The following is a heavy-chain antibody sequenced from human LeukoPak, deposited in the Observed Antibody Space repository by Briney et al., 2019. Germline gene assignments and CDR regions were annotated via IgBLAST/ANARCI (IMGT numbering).Heavy chain of an antibody. Sequence: SETLSPTRAVYGGSSSGYYWSWIRQPPRKGREWIGEVTHSGSTNYNPSLKRRVTISVDTSKNQFSLKLSSVTAADTAVYYCASYRQLWYWGQGTLVTVSS. CDR1: GGSSSGYY. D-gene: IGHD6-6*01. J-gene: IGHJ4*02. V-gene: IGHV4-34*01. CDR2: VTHSGST. CDR3: ASYRQLWY.